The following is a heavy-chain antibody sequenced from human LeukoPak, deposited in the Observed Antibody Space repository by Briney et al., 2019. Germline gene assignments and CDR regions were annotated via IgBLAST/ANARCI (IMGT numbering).Heavy chain of an antibody. V-gene: IGHV1-69*06. D-gene: IGHD3-22*01. CDR3: AAPISITMIGDDAFDI. J-gene: IGHJ3*02. Sequence: SVKVSCKASGGTFSSYAISWVRQAPGQGLEWMGGIIPIFGTANYAQKFQGRVTITADKSTSTAYMELSSLRSEDTAVYYCAAPISITMIGDDAFDIWGQGTMVTVS. CDR2: IIPIFGTA. CDR1: GGTFSSYA.